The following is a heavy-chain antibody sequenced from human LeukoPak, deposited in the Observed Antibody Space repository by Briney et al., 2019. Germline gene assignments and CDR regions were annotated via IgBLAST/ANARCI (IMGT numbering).Heavy chain of an antibody. Sequence: GGSLRLSCAASGFTVSNNFMSWVRQAAGRGLEWVSVIYSGGNTYYADSVKGRFTISRDNSKNTLYLQMNSLRAEDTAVYYCARNWFSTYFDYWGQGTLVTVSS. D-gene: IGHD3-10*01. CDR1: GFTVSNNF. CDR3: ARNWFSTYFDY. CDR2: IYSGGNT. J-gene: IGHJ4*02. V-gene: IGHV3-53*01.